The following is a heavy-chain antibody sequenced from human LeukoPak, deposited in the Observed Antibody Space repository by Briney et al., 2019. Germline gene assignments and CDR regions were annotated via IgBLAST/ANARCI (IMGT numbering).Heavy chain of an antibody. V-gene: IGHV3-23*01. CDR2: ISGSGGST. CDR1: GFTFSSYA. J-gene: IGHJ4*02. D-gene: IGHD6-13*01. CDR3: AKWEGYSSSWYYFDY. Sequence: AGGSLRLSCAASGFTFSSYAMSWVRQAPGKGLEWVSAISGSGGSTYYADSVKGRFTISRDNSKNTPYLQMNSLRAENTAVYYCAKWEGYSSSWYYFDYWGQGTLVTVSS.